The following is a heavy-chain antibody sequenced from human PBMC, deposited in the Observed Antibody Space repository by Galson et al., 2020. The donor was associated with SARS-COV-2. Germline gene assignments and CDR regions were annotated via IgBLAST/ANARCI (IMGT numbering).Heavy chain of an antibody. D-gene: IGHD5-12*01. J-gene: IGHJ6*02. CDR3: ARVGVATITNYYYYGMDV. CDR1: GFTFSSYA. Sequence: GGSLRLSCAASGFTFSSYAMHWVRQAPGKGLEWVAVISYDGSNKYYADSVKGRFTISRDNSKNTLYLQMNSLRAEDTAVYYCARVGVATITNYYYYGMDVWGQGTTVTVSS. V-gene: IGHV3-30-3*01. CDR2: ISYDGSNK.